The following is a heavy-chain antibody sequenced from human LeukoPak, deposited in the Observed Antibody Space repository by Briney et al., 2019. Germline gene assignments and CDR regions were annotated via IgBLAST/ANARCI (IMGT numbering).Heavy chain of an antibody. CDR1: GYTFTSYG. D-gene: IGHD3-22*01. J-gene: IGHJ4*02. CDR2: ISAYNGNT. V-gene: IGHV1-18*01. Sequence: ASVKVSCKASGYTFTSYGISWVRQAPGQGLEWMGWISAYNGNTNYAQKLQGRVTMTTDTSTSTAYMELRSLRSDDTAVYYCAREGYYYDSSGYCFCFDYWGQGTLVTVSS. CDR3: AREGYYYDSSGYCFCFDY.